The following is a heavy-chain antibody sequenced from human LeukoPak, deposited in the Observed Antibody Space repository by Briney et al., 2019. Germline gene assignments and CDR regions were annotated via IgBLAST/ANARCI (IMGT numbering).Heavy chain of an antibody. CDR2: IYHTGST. CDR3: ASYDYVWGSLDF. V-gene: IGHV4-61*01. CDR1: GASVRSGSYY. Sequence: SETLSLTCTVSGASVRSGSYYWTWIRQPPGEGLEWIGDIYHTGSTNNNPSLKSRVTFSLDKSKNHFALKLTSVTVADTAIYYCASYDYVWGSLDFWGQGTLVPVSS. J-gene: IGHJ4*02. D-gene: IGHD3-16*01.